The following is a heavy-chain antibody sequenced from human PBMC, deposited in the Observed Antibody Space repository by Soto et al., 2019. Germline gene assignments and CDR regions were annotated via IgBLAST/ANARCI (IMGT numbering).Heavy chain of an antibody. D-gene: IGHD7-27*01. CDR2: ISDSGGRT. CDR1: GFSFSSYA. Sequence: EVQLLESGGGLVRPGGSLRLSCAASGFSFSSYAMSWVRQAPGKGLEWVSAISDSGGRTYYADSVKGRFTISRDNSKNTLYLQMNSLRADDTALYFCAKPELGDDYWGQGTLVTVSS. CDR3: AKPELGDDY. V-gene: IGHV3-23*01. J-gene: IGHJ4*02.